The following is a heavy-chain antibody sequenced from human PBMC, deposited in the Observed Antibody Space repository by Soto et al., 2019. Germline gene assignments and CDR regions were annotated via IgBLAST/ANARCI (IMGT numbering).Heavy chain of an antibody. D-gene: IGHD3-22*01. CDR2: IIPIFGTA. J-gene: IGHJ3*02. CDR1: GGTFSSYA. CDR3: ARFLVVTPVLSAFDI. V-gene: IGHV1-69*13. Sequence: AASVKVSCKASGGTFSSYAISWVRQAPGQGLEWMGGIIPIFGTANYAQKFQGRVTITADESTSTAYMELSSLRSEDTAVYYCARFLVVTPVLSAFDIWGKGTMVTVSS.